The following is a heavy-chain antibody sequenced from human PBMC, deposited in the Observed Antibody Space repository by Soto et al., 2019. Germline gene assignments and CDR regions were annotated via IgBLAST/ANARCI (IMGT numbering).Heavy chain of an antibody. Sequence: QVQLVQSGAEVKKPGASVKVSCKASGYTFIHYYIHWVRQAPGQGLEWMAIINPNGGSTNYAQKFQGRVTVTSDTSTSTVSMELNSLGSDDTAVYFCARSLLQGDFWGQGTQVTVSS. CDR2: INPNGGST. V-gene: IGHV1-46*01. D-gene: IGHD2-21*01. CDR3: ARSLLQGDF. CDR1: GYTFIHYY. J-gene: IGHJ1*01.